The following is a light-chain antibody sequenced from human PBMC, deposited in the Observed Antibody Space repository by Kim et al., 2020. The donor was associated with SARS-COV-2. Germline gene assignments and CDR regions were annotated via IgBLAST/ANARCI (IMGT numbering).Light chain of an antibody. CDR3: QSYNRDNVL. J-gene: IGLJ2*01. Sequence: GRTVTSSCTRSSGSIDDNYVQWYHQRPGGVPTTVIYEDDQRPSGVSDRFSGSIDNSSNSASLTISGLRTEDEADYYCQSYNRDNVLFGGGTQLTVL. V-gene: IGLV6-57*03. CDR2: EDD. CDR1: SGSIDDNY.